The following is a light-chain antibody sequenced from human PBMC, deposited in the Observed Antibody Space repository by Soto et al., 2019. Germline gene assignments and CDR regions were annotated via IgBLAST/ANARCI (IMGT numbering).Light chain of an antibody. CDR2: DVT. Sequence: QSALTQPRSVSGSPGQSVTISCTGTSNDVGGYDYVSWYQHHPGKAPRLIIYDVTKRPSRVPDRFSASRAGNTASLTISGLQPEDEADYHCCSYAGTSTFYAFGTGTKVTVL. CDR1: SNDVGGYDY. V-gene: IGLV2-11*01. J-gene: IGLJ1*01. CDR3: CSYAGTSTFYA.